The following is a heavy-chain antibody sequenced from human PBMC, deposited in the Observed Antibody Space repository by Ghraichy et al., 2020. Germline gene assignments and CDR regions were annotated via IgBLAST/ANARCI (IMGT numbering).Heavy chain of an antibody. CDR3: TSLTNSGSYGYFDY. CDR1: GFTFSVSA. CDR2: IRSKANSHAT. V-gene: IGHV3-73*01. D-gene: IGHD1-26*01. Sequence: GSLRLSCAASGFTFSVSAMHWVRQASGKGLEWVARIRSKANSHATSYAASVEGRFTISRDDSKNTAYLQMNSLKTEDTAVYYCTSLTNSGSYGYFDYWGQGTLVTVSS. J-gene: IGHJ4*02.